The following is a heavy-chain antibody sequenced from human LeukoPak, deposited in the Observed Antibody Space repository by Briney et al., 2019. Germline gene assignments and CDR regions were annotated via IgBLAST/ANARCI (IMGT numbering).Heavy chain of an antibody. CDR2: ISYDGSNK. V-gene: IGHV3-30-3*01. J-gene: IGHJ3*02. Sequence: GGSLRLSCAASGFTLSNYAMHWVRQAPGKGLEWVAVISYDGSNKYYADSVKGRFTISRDNSKNTLYLEMNSLRAEDTAVYYCARSQKGYCSSTSCYAGAFDIWGQGTMVTVSS. CDR3: ARSQKGYCSSTSCYAGAFDI. CDR1: GFTLSNYA. D-gene: IGHD2-2*01.